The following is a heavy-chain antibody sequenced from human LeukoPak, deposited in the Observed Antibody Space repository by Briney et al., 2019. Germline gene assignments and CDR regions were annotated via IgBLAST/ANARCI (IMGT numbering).Heavy chain of an antibody. J-gene: IGHJ3*02. CDR2: INHSGST. Sequence: PSETLSLTCAVYGGSFSGYYWSWIRQPPGKGLEWIGEINHSGSTNYNPSLKSRVTISVDTSKNQFPLKLSSVTAADTAVYYCARDTIVATSADAFDIWGQGTMVTVSS. D-gene: IGHD5-12*01. CDR3: ARDTIVATSADAFDI. V-gene: IGHV4-34*01. CDR1: GGSFSGYY.